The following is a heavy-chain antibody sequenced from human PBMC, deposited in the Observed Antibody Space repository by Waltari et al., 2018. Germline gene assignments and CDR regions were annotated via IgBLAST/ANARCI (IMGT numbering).Heavy chain of an antibody. D-gene: IGHD3-10*01. CDR3: ARGRLLWFRELFGDPRGFDY. CDR2: INHSGST. CDR1: GGSFSGYY. Sequence: QVQLQQWGAGLLKPSETLSLTCAVYGGSFSGYYWSWIRQPPGKGLEWIGEINHSGSTNYNPSLKSRVTISVDTSKNQFSLKLSSVTAADTAVYYCARGRLLWFRELFGDPRGFDYWGQGTLVTVSS. V-gene: IGHV4-34*01. J-gene: IGHJ4*02.